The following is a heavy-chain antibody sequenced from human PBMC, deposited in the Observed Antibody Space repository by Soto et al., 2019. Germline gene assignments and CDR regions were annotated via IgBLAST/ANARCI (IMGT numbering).Heavy chain of an antibody. CDR1: GFTVSSNY. V-gene: IGHV3-66*01. CDR2: IYSGGST. D-gene: IGHD3-10*01. CDR3: ARSPPTYYYGSGSYYKGYYFDY. J-gene: IGHJ4*02. Sequence: GGSLRLSCAASGFTVSSNYMSWVRQAPGKGLEWVSVIYSGGSTYYADSVKGRFTISRDNSKNTLYLQMNSLRAEDTAVYYCARSPPTYYYGSGSYYKGYYFDYWGQGTLVTVSS.